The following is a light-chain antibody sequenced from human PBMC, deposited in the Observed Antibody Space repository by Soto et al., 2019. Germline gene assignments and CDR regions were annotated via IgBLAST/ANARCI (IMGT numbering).Light chain of an antibody. CDR1: QSVSSNY. J-gene: IGKJ3*01. CDR3: QQYGSSPLFA. Sequence: EIVLTQSPGTLSLSPGERATLSCRASQSVSSNYLAWYQQKPGQAPRLLIYGASSRATGIPDRFSGSGSETDVTLTISSLEPEDLAVYYCQQYGSSPLFAFGPGTEVDLK. V-gene: IGKV3-20*01. CDR2: GAS.